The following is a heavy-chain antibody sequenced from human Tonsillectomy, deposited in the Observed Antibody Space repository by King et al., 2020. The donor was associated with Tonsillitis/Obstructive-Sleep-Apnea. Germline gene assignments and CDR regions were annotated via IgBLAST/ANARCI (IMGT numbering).Heavy chain of an antibody. CDR2: INHSGST. CDR1: GGSFSGYY. J-gene: IGHJ4*02. Sequence: VQLQQWGAGLLKPSETLSLTCAVYGGSFSGYYWSWIRQPPGKGLEWIGEINHSGSTNYNPSLKSRVTISVDTSKNQFSLKLSSVTAADTAAYYCARGPNYSSSWYNYWGQGTLVTVSS. CDR3: ARGPNYSSSWYNY. D-gene: IGHD6-13*01. V-gene: IGHV4-34*01.